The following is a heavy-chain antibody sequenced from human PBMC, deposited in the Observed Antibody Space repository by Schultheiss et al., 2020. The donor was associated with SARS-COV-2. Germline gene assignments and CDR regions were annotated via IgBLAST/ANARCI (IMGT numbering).Heavy chain of an antibody. V-gene: IGHV1-69*13. CDR2: IIPIFGTA. Sequence: SVKVSCKASGYTFTSYGISWVRQAPGQGLEWMGWIIPIFGTANYAQKFQGRVTITADESTSTAYMELRSLRSDDTAVYYCAREGWSPYCSSTSCYTFDYYGMDVWGQGTTVTVSS. CDR3: AREGWSPYCSSTSCYTFDYYGMDV. J-gene: IGHJ6*02. CDR1: GYTFTSYG. D-gene: IGHD2-2*02.